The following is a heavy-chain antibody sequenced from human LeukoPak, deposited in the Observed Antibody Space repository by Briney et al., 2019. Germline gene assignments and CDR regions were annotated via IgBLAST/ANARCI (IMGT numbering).Heavy chain of an antibody. J-gene: IGHJ3*02. D-gene: IGHD3-10*01. CDR1: GGSISSGVYY. V-gene: IGHV4-31*03. CDR2: IYYSGST. CDR3: ARGVKGLRGAFDI. Sequence: SQTLSLTCTVSGGSISSGVYYWSWIRQHPGKGLEWVGYIYYSGSTYSNPSLKSRLTMSVDISKNQFSLKLSSVTAADTAVYYCARGVKGLRGAFDIWGQGTMVTVSS.